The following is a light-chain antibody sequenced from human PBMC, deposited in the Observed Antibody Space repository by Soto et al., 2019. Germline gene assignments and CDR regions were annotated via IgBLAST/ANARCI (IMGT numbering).Light chain of an antibody. CDR2: GAS. J-gene: IGKJ2*01. CDR1: QSVISTY. V-gene: IGKV3-20*01. CDR3: QQYGNSPQT. Sequence: EIVLTQSPGTLSLSPGERATLSCRASQSVISTYLAWYQQKPGQAPRLLIYGASSRATDIPDRFSGSGSGTDFTLTISRLEPEDFAVYYSQQYGNSPQTFGQGTKLEIK.